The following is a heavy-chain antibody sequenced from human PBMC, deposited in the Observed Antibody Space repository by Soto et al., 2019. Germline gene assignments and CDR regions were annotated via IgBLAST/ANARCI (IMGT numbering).Heavy chain of an antibody. V-gene: IGHV4-34*01. J-gene: IGHJ3*01. D-gene: IGHD3-10*01. CDR2: IDHSGST. CDR3: ARRYGSAFDF. CDR1: GGSFNGYY. Sequence: PSETLSLTCAVYGGSFNGYYWSWIRQPPGKGLEWIGEIDHSGSTNYNPSLKSRVTILVDTSKKQFSLKLSSVTAADTAVYYCARRYGSAFDFWGQGTMVTVSS.